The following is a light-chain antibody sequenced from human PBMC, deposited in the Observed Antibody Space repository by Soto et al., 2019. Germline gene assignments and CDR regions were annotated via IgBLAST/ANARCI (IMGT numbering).Light chain of an antibody. CDR2: GAS. Sequence: IERTQSPARLSVSPGERTTLTCRASQSVSSNLVWYQQKPGQAPRLLIYGASTWVSGIPARFSGSGSGTEFTLTISSLQSEDFAVYYCQQYNNWWTFGQGTKVDI. V-gene: IGKV3-15*01. CDR1: QSVSSN. CDR3: QQYNNWWT. J-gene: IGKJ1*01.